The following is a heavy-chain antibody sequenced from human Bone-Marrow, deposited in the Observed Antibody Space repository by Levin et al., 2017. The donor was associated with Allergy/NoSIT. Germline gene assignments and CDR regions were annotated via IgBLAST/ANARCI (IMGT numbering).Heavy chain of an antibody. J-gene: IGHJ3*01. CDR3: AGGGLRDYYGTFDV. CDR2: IYYSGTT. Sequence: PSETLSLTCTVSGGSIDSGAYYWTWIRQLPGRGLEWIGHIYYSGTTYYSPSLKSRLIISLDTSKNQFSLKVTSVTAAATALYFCAGGGLRDYYGTFDVWGLGTLVTVSS. CDR1: GGSIDSGAYY. V-gene: IGHV4-31*03. D-gene: IGHD3-10*01.